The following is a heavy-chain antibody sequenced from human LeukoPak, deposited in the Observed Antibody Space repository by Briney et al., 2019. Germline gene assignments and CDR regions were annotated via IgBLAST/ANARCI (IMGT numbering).Heavy chain of an antibody. V-gene: IGHV1-2*02. Sequence: ASVKVSCKAAGYTFTGYYMHWVRQAPGQGLEWMGWINPNSGGTNYAQKFQGRVTMTRDTSISTAYMELSRLRSDDTDVYYCETTLGHSSGYYGQMQDGFDIWGQGTMVTVSS. CDR3: ETTLGHSSGYYGQMQDGFDI. D-gene: IGHD3-22*01. CDR2: INPNSGGT. CDR1: GYTFTGYY. J-gene: IGHJ3*02.